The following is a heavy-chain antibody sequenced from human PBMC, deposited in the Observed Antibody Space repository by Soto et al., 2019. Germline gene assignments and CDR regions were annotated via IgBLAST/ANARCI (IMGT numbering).Heavy chain of an antibody. CDR2: IYHSGST. Sequence: KASETLSLTCAVLGGSISSSNRCGWDRQPPGKGLAWRSEIYHSGSTNHNPSFKSRLTISVVKSKSHFSLKLSSVTAAATAVYYCANYGSRWGINWFDPWGQGTLVTVSS. CDR3: ANYGSRWGINWFDP. J-gene: IGHJ5*02. CDR1: GGSISSSNR. D-gene: IGHD6-13*01. V-gene: IGHV4-4*02.